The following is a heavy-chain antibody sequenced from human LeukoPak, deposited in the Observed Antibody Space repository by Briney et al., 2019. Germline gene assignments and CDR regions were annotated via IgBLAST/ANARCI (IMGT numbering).Heavy chain of an antibody. V-gene: IGHV3-30*02. CDR3: AKDRLGHGLGEIDI. Sequence: GGSLRLSCAASNFTFGSYGMNWVRHVPGKGLEWVAYISYDGSDKYYTDSVKGRFTISRDNAKNTLYLQMNSLRVEDTAMYYCAKDRLGHGLGEIDIWGQGTMVTVSS. CDR1: NFTFGSYG. CDR2: ISYDGSDK. D-gene: IGHD3-16*01. J-gene: IGHJ3*02.